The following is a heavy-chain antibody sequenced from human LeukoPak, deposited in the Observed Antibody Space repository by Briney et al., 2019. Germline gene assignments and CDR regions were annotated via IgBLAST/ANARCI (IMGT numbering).Heavy chain of an antibody. D-gene: IGHD2-8*01. J-gene: IGHJ4*02. CDR1: GFTFSSYR. Sequence: GGSLRLSCAASGFTFSSYRMSWVRQAPGKGLEWVANIKQDGSEKYYVDSVKGRFTISRDNAKNSLYLQMNSLRAEDTAVYYCARDIVLMVGFWDYWGQGTLVTVSS. V-gene: IGHV3-7*05. CDR2: IKQDGSEK. CDR3: ARDIVLMVGFWDY.